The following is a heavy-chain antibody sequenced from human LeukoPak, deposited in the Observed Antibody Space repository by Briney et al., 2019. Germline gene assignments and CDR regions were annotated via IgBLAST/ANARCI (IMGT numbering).Heavy chain of an antibody. D-gene: IGHD6-19*01. J-gene: IGHJ4*02. CDR3: ARETEVPGGRSWDF. CDR1: GGSISSYY. Sequence: SETLSLTCTVSGGSISSYYWTWIRQPAGKGLEWIGRTHTSWTTNHNPSLRSRVPLSVDTSNNHLSLKLSSVTAADTAVYYCARETEVPGGRSWDFWGEGTLVTVSS. CDR2: THTSWTT. V-gene: IGHV4-4*07.